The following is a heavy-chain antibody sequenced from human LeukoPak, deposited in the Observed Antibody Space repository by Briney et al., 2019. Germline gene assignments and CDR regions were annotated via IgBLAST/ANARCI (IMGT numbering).Heavy chain of an antibody. J-gene: IGHJ4*02. CDR3: ARWNAVITSLDY. Sequence: SETLSLTCTVSGGSISNYYWNWIRRPPGKGLEYIGYVYYTGSTKYKPSLRSRVTMSADTSKNQFTLKLNSVTAADTAVYYCARWNAVITSLDYWGQGILVAVSS. CDR1: GGSISNYY. CDR2: VYYTGST. V-gene: IGHV4-59*08. D-gene: IGHD4-23*01.